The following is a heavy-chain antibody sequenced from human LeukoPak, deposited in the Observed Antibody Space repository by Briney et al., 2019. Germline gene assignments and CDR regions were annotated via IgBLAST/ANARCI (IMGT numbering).Heavy chain of an antibody. D-gene: IGHD3-22*01. J-gene: IGHJ4*02. Sequence: PSETLSLTCTVSDGSISSYYWSWIRQPAGKGLEWIGRIYTSGSTNYNPSLKSRVTMSVDTSKNQFSLKLSSVTAADTAVYYCARDRYYYDSSGYYRLDYWGQGTLVTVSS. V-gene: IGHV4-4*07. CDR2: IYTSGST. CDR3: ARDRYYYDSSGYYRLDY. CDR1: DGSISSYY.